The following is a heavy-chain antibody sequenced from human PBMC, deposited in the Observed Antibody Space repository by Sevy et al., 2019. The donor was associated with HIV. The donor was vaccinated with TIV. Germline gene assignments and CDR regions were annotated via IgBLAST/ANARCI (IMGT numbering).Heavy chain of an antibody. J-gene: IGHJ4*02. CDR1: GFSFTDFW. V-gene: IGHV3-7*01. CDR2: VNQDGSEM. CDR3: ARRYFDL. Sequence: GGSLRLSCKASGFSFTDFWMQWVRRVPVKGPEWVANVNQDGSEMYYVDSVKGRFTISRDNAESALYLQMHGLRAEDAATYFCARRYFDLWGQGTVVTVSS.